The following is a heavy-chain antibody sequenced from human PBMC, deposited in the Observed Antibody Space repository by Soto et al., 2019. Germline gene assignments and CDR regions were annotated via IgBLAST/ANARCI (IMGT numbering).Heavy chain of an antibody. D-gene: IGHD5-18*01. CDR2: IYHRGST. V-gene: IGHV4-4*02. J-gene: IGHJ4*02. CDR3: TARRDTTMGYYFDF. CDR1: GGSISSSNW. Sequence: SETLSLTCAVSGGSISSSNWWSWVRQPPGKGLEWIGEIYHRGSTNYSPSLKSRVTILVDKSKNQFSLKLTSVTAADTAVYYCTARRDTTMGYYFDFWGQGTLVTVSS.